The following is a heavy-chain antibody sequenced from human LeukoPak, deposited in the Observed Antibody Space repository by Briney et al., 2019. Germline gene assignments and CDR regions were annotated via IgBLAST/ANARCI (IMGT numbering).Heavy chain of an antibody. CDR2: ISHDGNYK. J-gene: IGHJ4*02. V-gene: IGHV3-30-3*01. D-gene: IGHD3-22*01. CDR1: GFTFNTYA. Sequence: GSLRLSCAASGFTFNTYAIHWVRQAPGKGLEWVAVISHDGNYKYYADSVKGRFTISRDNSKNTTYLQVNSLRADDTAVYYCARGSGRYYYDSANYYPFDYWGQGTLVTVSS. CDR3: ARGSGRYYYDSANYYPFDY.